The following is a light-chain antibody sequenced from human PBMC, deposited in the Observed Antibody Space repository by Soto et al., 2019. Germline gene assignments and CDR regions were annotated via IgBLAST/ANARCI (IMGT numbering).Light chain of an antibody. J-gene: IGKJ4*01. CDR3: QQSYSSPLT. CDR2: AAS. V-gene: IGKV1-39*01. Sequence: DIQMTQSPSSLSASVGDRVTITCRASQSVITYLNWYQQRPGKAPIVLIYAASRLQSGVPSRFSGSGSGTDFTLTISSLQPEDFATYYCQQSYSSPLTFGGGTKVEIK. CDR1: QSVITY.